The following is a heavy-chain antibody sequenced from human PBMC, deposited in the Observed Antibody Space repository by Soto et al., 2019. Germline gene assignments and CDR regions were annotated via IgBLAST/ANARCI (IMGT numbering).Heavy chain of an antibody. CDR3: ARDQGRYYDSSGYYDY. CDR1: GGSVSSGSYY. D-gene: IGHD3-22*01. CDR2: IYYSGST. Sequence: LSLTCTVSGGSVSSGSYYWSWIRQPPGKGLEWIGYIYYSGSTNYNPSLKSRVTISVDTSKNQFSLKLSSVTAADTAVYYCARDQGRYYDSSGYYDYWGQGTLVTVSS. J-gene: IGHJ4*02. V-gene: IGHV4-61*01.